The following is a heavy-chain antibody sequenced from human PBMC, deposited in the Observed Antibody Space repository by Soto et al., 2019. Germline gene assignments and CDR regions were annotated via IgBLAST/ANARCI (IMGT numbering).Heavy chain of an antibody. Sequence: QVQLQESGPGPMKPSETLSLTCTVSGGSISSNYWSWIRQPPGKGLEWIGYIYHSGSTNYNPSLKSRVTISVDTSKNQFSLRLSSVTAADTAVYYCARRYYDILTGYPGYFDLWGRGTLVTVSS. CDR2: IYHSGST. J-gene: IGHJ2*01. D-gene: IGHD3-9*01. V-gene: IGHV4-59*08. CDR3: ARRYYDILTGYPGYFDL. CDR1: GGSISSNY.